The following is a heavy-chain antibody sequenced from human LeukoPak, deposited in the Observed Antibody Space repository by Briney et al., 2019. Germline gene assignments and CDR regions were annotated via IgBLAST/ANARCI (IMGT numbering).Heavy chain of an antibody. J-gene: IGHJ4*02. CDR3: ARGIGTTNFDY. CDR2: IYTSGST. D-gene: IGHD1-7*01. V-gene: IGHV4-4*07. Sequence: SETLSLTCTVSGGSISSYYWSWIRQPAGKGLEWIGRIYTSGSTNYNASLKSRVSMSVDTSKNQFSLRLNSVTAADTAVYYCARGIGTTNFDYWGQGALVTVSS. CDR1: GGSISSYY.